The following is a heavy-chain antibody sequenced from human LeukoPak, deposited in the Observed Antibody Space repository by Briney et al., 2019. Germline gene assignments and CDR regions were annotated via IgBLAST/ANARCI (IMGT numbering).Heavy chain of an antibody. D-gene: IGHD5-18*01. V-gene: IGHV1-18*01. J-gene: IGHJ6*02. CDR3: ARVPIREQLWSLNHNYYYGMDV. CDR2: ISAYNGNT. CDR1: GYTFTSYG. Sequence: GASVKVSCKASGYTFTSYGISWVRQAPGQGLEWMGWISAYNGNTNYAQKLQGRVTMTTDTSTSTAYMEPRSLRSDDTAVYYCARVPIREQLWSLNHNYYYGMDVWGQGTTVTVSS.